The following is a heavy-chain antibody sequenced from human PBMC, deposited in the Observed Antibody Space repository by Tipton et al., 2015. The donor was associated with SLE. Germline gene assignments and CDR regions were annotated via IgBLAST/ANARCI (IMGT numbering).Heavy chain of an antibody. Sequence: LSLTCAVSGYSISSGYYWGWIRQPPGKGLEWIGEINHSGSTNYNPSLKSRVTISVDTSKNQLSLKLSSVTAADTAVYYCARLQWLVLNWYFDLWGRGTLVTVSS. D-gene: IGHD6-19*01. CDR2: INHSGST. CDR1: GYSISSGYY. V-gene: IGHV4-38-2*01. J-gene: IGHJ2*01. CDR3: ARLQWLVLNWYFDL.